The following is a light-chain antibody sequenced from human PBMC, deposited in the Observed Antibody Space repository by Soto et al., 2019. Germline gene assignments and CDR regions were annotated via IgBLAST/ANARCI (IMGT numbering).Light chain of an antibody. J-gene: IGKJ1*01. CDR3: HQFASSLT. Sequence: EIVLTQSPGTLSLSPGERATLSCRASQSFSSSYFVWYQQKPGQAPRLLIYGASSRATGIPDRFSGSASGTDFTLTISRLEPEDFSVYFCHQFASSLTFGQGTKVEIK. CDR2: GAS. V-gene: IGKV3-20*01. CDR1: QSFSSSY.